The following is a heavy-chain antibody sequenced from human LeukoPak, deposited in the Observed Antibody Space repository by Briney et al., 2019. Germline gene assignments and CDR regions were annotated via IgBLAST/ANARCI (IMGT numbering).Heavy chain of an antibody. CDR3: VRDEVATITAFDF. V-gene: IGHV4-59*12. Sequence: PSETLSLTCTVSGGSISSYYWSWIRQPPGKGLDWIGYIYYSGSTNYNPSLKSRVTISVDTSKNQFSLKLSSVTAADTAVYYCVRDEVATITAFDFWGQGTTVTVSS. D-gene: IGHD5-12*01. CDR1: GGSISSYY. J-gene: IGHJ3*01. CDR2: IYYSGST.